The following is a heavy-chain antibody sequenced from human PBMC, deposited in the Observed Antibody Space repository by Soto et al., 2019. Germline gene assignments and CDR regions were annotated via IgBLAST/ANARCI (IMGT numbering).Heavy chain of an antibody. D-gene: IGHD2-15*01. V-gene: IGHV1-8*01. CDR3: ARIGWPYCSGGSCYSGWFDP. Sequence: ASVKVSCKASGYTFTSYDINWVRQATGQGLEWMGWMNPNSGNTGYAQKFQGRVTMTRNTSISTAYMELSSLRSEDTAVYYCARIGWPYCSGGSCYSGWFDPWGQGTLVTVSS. CDR2: MNPNSGNT. CDR1: GYTFTSYD. J-gene: IGHJ5*02.